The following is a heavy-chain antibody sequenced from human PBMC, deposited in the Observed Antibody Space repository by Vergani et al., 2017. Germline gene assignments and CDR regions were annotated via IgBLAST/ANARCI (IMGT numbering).Heavy chain of an antibody. D-gene: IGHD6-13*01. Sequence: QVQLVESGGNLVQPGRSLRLSCAAAGFKFSNFGMHWVRQVPGKGLEWVAFISYNGGNQYYADSVQGRFTISRDNTKNILYLQMNSLRVEDTALYYCTRDVADTHSSIWPLNYHYFMDVWGEGATVTVSS. V-gene: IGHV3-33*05. CDR1: GFKFSNFG. CDR3: TRDVADTHSSIWPLNYHYFMDV. CDR2: ISYNGGNQ. J-gene: IGHJ6*03.